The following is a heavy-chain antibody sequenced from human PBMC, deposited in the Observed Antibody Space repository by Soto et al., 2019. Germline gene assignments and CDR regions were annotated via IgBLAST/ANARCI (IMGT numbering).Heavy chain of an antibody. CDR2: INPNSGGT. CDR1: GYTFTDYY. Sequence: ASVKVSCKASGYTFTDYYIHWVRQAPGQGLEGMGWINPNSGGTNFAEKFQGRVTMTRDTSISTAYMELSRLRTDDTAIYYCATLGAGAFDYWGQGALVTGSS. D-gene: IGHD3-16*01. J-gene: IGHJ4*02. CDR3: ATLGAGAFDY. V-gene: IGHV1-2*02.